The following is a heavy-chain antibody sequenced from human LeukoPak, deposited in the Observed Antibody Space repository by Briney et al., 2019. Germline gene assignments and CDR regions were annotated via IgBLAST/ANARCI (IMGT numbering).Heavy chain of an antibody. CDR2: MNPNSGNT. V-gene: IGHV1-8*01. Sequence: GASVKVSCKASGYTFTSYDINWVRQATGQGLEWMGWMNPNSGNTGYAQKFQGRVTMTRDTSTSTVYMELSSLRSEDTAVYYCASGEWELPNSAFDYWGQGTLVTVSS. D-gene: IGHD1-26*01. CDR3: ASGEWELPNSAFDY. J-gene: IGHJ4*02. CDR1: GYTFTSYD.